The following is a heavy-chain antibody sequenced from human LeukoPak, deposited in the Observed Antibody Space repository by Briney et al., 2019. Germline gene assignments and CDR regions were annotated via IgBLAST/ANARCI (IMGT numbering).Heavy chain of an antibody. V-gene: IGHV1-69*13. CDR3: ARVPNSSSWVLAKWFDP. CDR1: GGTFSSYA. Sequence: ASVKVSCKASGGTFSSYAISWVRQAPGQGLEWMGGIIPIFGTANYAQKFQGRATITADESTSTAYMELSSLRSEDTAVYYCARVPNSSSWVLAKWFDPWGQGTLVTVSS. J-gene: IGHJ5*02. CDR2: IIPIFGTA. D-gene: IGHD6-13*01.